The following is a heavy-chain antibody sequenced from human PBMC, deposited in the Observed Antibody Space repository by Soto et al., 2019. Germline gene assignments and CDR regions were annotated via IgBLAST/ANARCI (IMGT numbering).Heavy chain of an antibody. J-gene: IGHJ6*02. CDR3: AKDHGGTAGMDV. D-gene: IGHD1-1*01. V-gene: IGHV3-23*01. Sequence: LTLSRSAXGFTFCSYAMSWVRQAPGKGLGWGSAISGSGGSKYYADSVKGRVTISRDNSKKTLHLQMNSLRAEDTAVYYCAKDHGGTAGMDVGGQGTTVTVSS. CDR1: GFTFCSYA. CDR2: ISGSGGSK.